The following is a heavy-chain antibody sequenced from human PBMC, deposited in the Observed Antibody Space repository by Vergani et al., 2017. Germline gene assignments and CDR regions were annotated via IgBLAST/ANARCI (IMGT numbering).Heavy chain of an antibody. CDR2: ISAYNGNT. CDR3: ARDSYCSSTSCYTGYYYYYGMDV. Sequence: QVQLVQSGAEVKKPGASVKVSCKASGYTFTSYGISWVRQAPGQGLEWMGWISAYNGNTNYAQKLQGRVTMTTDTSKSTAYMELRSLRSDDTAVYYCARDSYCSSTSCYTGYYYYYGMDVWGQGTTVTVSS. D-gene: IGHD2-2*02. CDR1: GYTFTSYG. V-gene: IGHV1-18*01. J-gene: IGHJ6*02.